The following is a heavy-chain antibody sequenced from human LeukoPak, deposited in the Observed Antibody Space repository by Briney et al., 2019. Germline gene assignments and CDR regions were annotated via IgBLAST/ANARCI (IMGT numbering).Heavy chain of an antibody. D-gene: IGHD3-9*01. CDR1: GFTFSDYY. V-gene: IGHV3-11*01. CDR3: ARGSITILNYYFDY. Sequence: GGSLRVSCAASGFTFSDYYMSWIRQALGKGLEWVSYISSSGSTIYYADSVKGRFTISRDNAKNSLYLQMNSLRAEDTAVYYCARGSITILNYYFDYWGQGTLVTVSS. J-gene: IGHJ4*02. CDR2: ISSSGSTI.